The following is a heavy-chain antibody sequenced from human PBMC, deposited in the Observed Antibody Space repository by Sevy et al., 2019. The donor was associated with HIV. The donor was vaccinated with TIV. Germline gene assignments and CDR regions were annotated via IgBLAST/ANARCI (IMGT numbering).Heavy chain of an antibody. CDR2: IYHSGST. V-gene: IGHV4-30-2*01. CDR1: GGSISSGCYS. J-gene: IGHJ4*02. D-gene: IGHD3-3*01. CDR3: ARALYDFWSGYYQPTFDY. Sequence: SETLSLTCAVSGGSISSGCYSWSWIRQPPGKGLEWIGYIYHSGSTYYNPSLKSRVTISVDRSKNQFSLKLSSVTAADTAVYYCARALYDFWSGYYQPTFDYWGQGTLVTVSS.